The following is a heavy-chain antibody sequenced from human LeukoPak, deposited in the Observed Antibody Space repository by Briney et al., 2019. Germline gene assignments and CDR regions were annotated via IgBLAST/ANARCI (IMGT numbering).Heavy chain of an antibody. J-gene: IGHJ4*02. V-gene: IGHV3-7*01. CDR1: GGSISSGSYY. CDR3: AREGITAAADY. Sequence: PSETLSLTCTVSGGSISSGSYYWSWVRQAPGKGLEWVANIKQDGSEKYYVDSVKGRFTISRDNAKNSLYLQLSSLRAEDTAVYYCAREGITAAADYWGQGTLVTVSS. D-gene: IGHD6-13*01. CDR2: IKQDGSEK.